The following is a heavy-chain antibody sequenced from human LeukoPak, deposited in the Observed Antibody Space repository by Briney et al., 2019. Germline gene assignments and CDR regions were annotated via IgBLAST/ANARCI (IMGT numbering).Heavy chain of an antibody. Sequence: SETLSLTCTVSGGSINNYYWSWIRQPAGKGLEWIGRIYPSGSTNSNPSLKSRVTMSVDTSKNQFSLKLTSVTAADTAVYYCARDVDWGSGYFDYRGQGALVTVSS. CDR1: GGSINNYY. CDR3: ARDVDWGSGYFDY. J-gene: IGHJ4*02. D-gene: IGHD3-9*01. V-gene: IGHV4-4*07. CDR2: IYPSGST.